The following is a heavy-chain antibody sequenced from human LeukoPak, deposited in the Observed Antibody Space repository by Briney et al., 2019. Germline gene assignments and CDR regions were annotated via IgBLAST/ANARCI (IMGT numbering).Heavy chain of an antibody. J-gene: IGHJ1*01. Sequence: PGGSLRLSCAASGFTVSSNYMSWVRQAPGKGLEWVSVIYSGGSTYYADSVKGRFTISRDNSKNTLYLQMNSLRAEDTAVYYCAKDLGPGKQWLVLYFQHWDQGTLVTVSS. CDR3: AKDLGPGKQWLVLYFQH. D-gene: IGHD6-19*01. CDR1: GFTVSSNY. V-gene: IGHV3-53*01. CDR2: IYSGGST.